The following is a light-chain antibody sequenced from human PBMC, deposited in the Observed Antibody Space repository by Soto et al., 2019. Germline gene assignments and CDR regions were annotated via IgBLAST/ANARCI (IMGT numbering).Light chain of an antibody. CDR2: AAS. CDR3: QQYNTYLTWT. CDR1: QSVSMW. Sequence: DTQMTQSPSTLSASVGDRVTITCRASQSVSMWLAWFQQRPGKAPRLLIHAASELESGVPSRFSGSGSGTEVTLTINGLQPEDAATYYGQQYNTYLTWTFGQGTKVEIE. V-gene: IGKV1-5*01. J-gene: IGKJ1*01.